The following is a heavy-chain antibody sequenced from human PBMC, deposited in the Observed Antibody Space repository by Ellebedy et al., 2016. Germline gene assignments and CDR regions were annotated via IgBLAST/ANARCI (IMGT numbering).Heavy chain of an antibody. V-gene: IGHV1-3*01. Sequence: ASVKVSCKASGYTFTSYAMHWVRQAPGQRLEWMGWINAGNGNTKYSQKFQGRVTITRDTSASTAYMELSSLRSEDTAVYYCASVGDYYDSSASDAFDIWGQGTMVTVSS. D-gene: IGHD3-22*01. CDR3: ASVGDYYDSSASDAFDI. J-gene: IGHJ3*02. CDR2: INAGNGNT. CDR1: GYTFTSYA.